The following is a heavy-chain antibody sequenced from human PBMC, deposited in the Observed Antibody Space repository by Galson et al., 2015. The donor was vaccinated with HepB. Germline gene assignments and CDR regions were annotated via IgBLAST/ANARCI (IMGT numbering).Heavy chain of an antibody. D-gene: IGHD3-10*01. V-gene: IGHV3-30*03. J-gene: IGHJ4*02. Sequence: SLRLSCAASGFIFSNFGMHWVRQAPGKGLEWVAHITYDGSDKYYADSVKGRFTVSRGNSRNTLYLEMISLRPEDTAVYYCATGKPPIIMGPNAGDFESWGQGTQVTVSS. CDR3: ATGKPPIIMGPNAGDFES. CDR2: ITYDGSDK. CDR1: GFIFSNFG.